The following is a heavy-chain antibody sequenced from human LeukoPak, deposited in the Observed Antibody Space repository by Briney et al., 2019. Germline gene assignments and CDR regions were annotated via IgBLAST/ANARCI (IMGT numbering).Heavy chain of an antibody. Sequence: ASVKVSCKASGGTFSSYAISWVRQAPGQGLEWMGGIIPIFGTANYAQKFQGRVTITADESTSTAYMELSSLRSEDTAVYYCAREVGGSGSFVVDIWGQGTMVTVSS. V-gene: IGHV1-69*01. D-gene: IGHD3-10*01. CDR3: AREVGGSGSFVVDI. CDR1: GGTFSSYA. CDR2: IIPIFGTA. J-gene: IGHJ3*02.